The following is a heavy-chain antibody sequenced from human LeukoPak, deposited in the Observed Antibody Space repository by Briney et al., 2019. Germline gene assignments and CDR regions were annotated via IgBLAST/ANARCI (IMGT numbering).Heavy chain of an antibody. CDR2: IYTSGRT. CDR1: GGSISSYY. D-gene: IGHD3-22*01. CDR3: ASSSGNGYYYYMDV. Sequence: PSETLSLTCTVSGGSISSYYWSWIGQPPGKGREGIGYIYTSGRTNYNPSLKSRVPISVDTSKNQFSLKLSSVTAADTAVYYCASSSGNGYYYYMDVWGKGTTVTVSS. V-gene: IGHV4-4*09. J-gene: IGHJ6*03.